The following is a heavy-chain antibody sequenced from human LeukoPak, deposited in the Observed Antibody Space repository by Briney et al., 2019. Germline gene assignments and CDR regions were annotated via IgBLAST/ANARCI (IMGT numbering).Heavy chain of an antibody. Sequence: SETLSLTCTVSGGSISSGDYYWNWIPQHPEKNLEWIGYNFYSGSAYYNPCLKSRVTISVDTSKNQFSLKLSSVTAAGTAVYYCARGSTLIRGFDYWGEGTLVTVSS. J-gene: IGHJ4*02. CDR3: ARGSTLIRGFDY. CDR2: NFYSGSA. D-gene: IGHD3-10*01. V-gene: IGHV4-31*03. CDR1: GGSISSGDYY.